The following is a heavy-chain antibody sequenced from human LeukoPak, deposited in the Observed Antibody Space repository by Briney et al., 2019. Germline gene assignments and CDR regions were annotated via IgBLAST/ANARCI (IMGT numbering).Heavy chain of an antibody. V-gene: IGHV4-59*12. Sequence: PSETLSLTCSVSGGSISSYYWSWIRQPPGKGLEWIGYIYYSGSTYYNPSLKSRVTISVDTSKNQFSLRLSSVTAADTAVYYCARVEYYASYYYYYYMDVWGKGTTVTVSS. D-gene: IGHD3-3*01. CDR3: ARVEYYASYYYYYYMDV. J-gene: IGHJ6*03. CDR1: GGSISSYY. CDR2: IYYSGST.